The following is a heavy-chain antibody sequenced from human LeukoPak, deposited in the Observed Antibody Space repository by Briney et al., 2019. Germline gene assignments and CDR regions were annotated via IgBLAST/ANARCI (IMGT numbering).Heavy chain of an antibody. Sequence: GRSLRLSCAASGFTFSSYAMHWVRQAPGKGVEGVSVISYDGSKKYYADSVQGRFTFSRDDSKNTLYLQMNSLRVDDTAVYYCARDQVRSGYGGHRCRGQGTLVTVS. CDR3: ARDQVRSGYGGHRC. J-gene: IGHJ4*02. CDR2: ISYDGSKK. CDR1: GFTFSSYA. D-gene: IGHD5-12*01. V-gene: IGHV3-30*04.